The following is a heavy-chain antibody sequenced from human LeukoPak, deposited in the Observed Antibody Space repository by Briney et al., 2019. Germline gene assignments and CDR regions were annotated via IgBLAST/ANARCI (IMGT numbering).Heavy chain of an antibody. J-gene: IGHJ3*02. D-gene: IGHD2-2*01. Sequence: SETLSLTCAVSGGSISSGSYYWSWIRQPAGKGLEWIGRIYTSGSTNYNPSLKSRVTISVDTSKNQFSLKLSSVTAADTAVYYCARRGGGYCSSTSCPAHAFDIWGQGTMVTVSS. CDR2: IYTSGST. CDR1: GGSISSGSYY. CDR3: ARRGGGYCSSTSCPAHAFDI. V-gene: IGHV4-61*02.